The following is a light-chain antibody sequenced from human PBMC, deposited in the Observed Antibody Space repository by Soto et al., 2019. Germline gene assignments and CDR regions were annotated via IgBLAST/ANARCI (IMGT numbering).Light chain of an antibody. CDR1: QGFTNY. CDR2: AAS. J-gene: IGKJ5*01. Sequence: DIQMTQSPSSLSASVGDTVTLTCRASQGFTNYLAWYQQKPGKAPKLLIYAASTLQSGVPPRLSGSGSGIHFTLTISSLQPEDAATYYCQKYNTAPYTFGQGTRLEIK. CDR3: QKYNTAPYT. V-gene: IGKV1-27*01.